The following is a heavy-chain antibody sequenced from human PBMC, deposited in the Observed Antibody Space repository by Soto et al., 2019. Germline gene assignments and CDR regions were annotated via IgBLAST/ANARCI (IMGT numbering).Heavy chain of an antibody. CDR2: AKSRPFGYAT. Sequence: EVQLVESGGGLVQPGGSLRLSCAASGFTFSDHFMDWVRQAPGKGLEWVGRAKSRPFGYATQYAASVKGRFTVSRDDSENSVYLQMNNLKTDDTAVYFWARPEVAGDALRDRYFDFWGRGTLVTVSS. J-gene: IGHJ2*01. CDR3: ARPEVAGDALRDRYFDF. D-gene: IGHD6-19*01. V-gene: IGHV3-72*01. CDR1: GFTFSDHF.